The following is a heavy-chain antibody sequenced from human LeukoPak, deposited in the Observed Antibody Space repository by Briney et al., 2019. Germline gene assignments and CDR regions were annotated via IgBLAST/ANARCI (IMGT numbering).Heavy chain of an antibody. Sequence: ASVKVSCKASGYTFTSYDINWVRQATGQGLEWIGWMNPNSGNTGYAQKFQGRVTMTRNTSISTAYMELSSLRSEDTAVYYCARGSSGWYWDYYYGMDVWGQGTTVTVSS. CDR1: GYTFTSYD. CDR2: MNPNSGNT. CDR3: ARGSSGWYWDYYYGMDV. D-gene: IGHD6-19*01. J-gene: IGHJ6*02. V-gene: IGHV1-8*01.